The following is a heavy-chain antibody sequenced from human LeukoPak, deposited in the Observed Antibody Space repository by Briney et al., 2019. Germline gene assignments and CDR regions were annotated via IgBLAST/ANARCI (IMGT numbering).Heavy chain of an antibody. CDR1: GFTFSGSA. CDR2: IRGKANNYAT. Sequence: PGGSLRLSCAASGFTFSGSAIDWVRQASGKGLEWVGRIRGKANNYATAYAASVKGRFTISRDDSKNTAYLHMNSLKTEDTAVYYCTRHSTSLYWGQGSLVTVSS. J-gene: IGHJ4*02. D-gene: IGHD3-3*02. CDR3: TRHSTSLY. V-gene: IGHV3-73*01.